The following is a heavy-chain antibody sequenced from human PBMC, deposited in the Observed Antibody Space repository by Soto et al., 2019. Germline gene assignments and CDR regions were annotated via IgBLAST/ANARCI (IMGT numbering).Heavy chain of an antibody. V-gene: IGHV5-51*01. CDR2: IYPADSDT. D-gene: IGHD3-3*01. CDR1: GYSFTTYW. Sequence: GESLKISCKSSGYSFTTYWIGWVRQMPGKGLEWMGSIYPADSDTRYSPSFQGQVTISADKSISTAYLQWSSLKASDTAMYYCARRTTIFGVVSQIDSWGQGTLVTVSS. J-gene: IGHJ5*01. CDR3: ARRTTIFGVVSQIDS.